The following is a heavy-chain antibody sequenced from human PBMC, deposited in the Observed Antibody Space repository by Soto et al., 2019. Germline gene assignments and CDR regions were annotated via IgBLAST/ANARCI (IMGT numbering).Heavy chain of an antibody. Sequence: EVQLVESGGGLVQPGGSLRLSCAVSGLTFSNYAMHWVRQTPGKRLEYVSSISSTGFDTYYAESVKGRFTISRDNSKNTLYLQMGSLRTEDMAVYYCVGRHTSVYYVYWGQGTLVTVSS. CDR2: ISSTGFDT. D-gene: IGHD3-22*01. CDR3: VGRHTSVYYVY. V-gene: IGHV3-64*07. J-gene: IGHJ4*02. CDR1: GLTFSNYA.